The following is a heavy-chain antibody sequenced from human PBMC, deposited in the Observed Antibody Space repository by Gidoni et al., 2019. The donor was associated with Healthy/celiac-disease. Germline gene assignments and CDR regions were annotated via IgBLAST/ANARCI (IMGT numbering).Heavy chain of an antibody. CDR1: GFTFDDYA. J-gene: IGHJ4*02. Sequence: EVQLVESGGVVVQPGGSLRLSCAASGFTFDDYAMHWVRQAPGKGLEWVSLISWDGVSTYYADSVKGRFTISRDNSKNSLYLQMNSLRAEDTALYYCAKDGGLYSSSWPDYWGQGTLVTVSS. V-gene: IGHV3-43D*04. CDR3: AKDGGLYSSSWPDY. D-gene: IGHD6-13*01. CDR2: ISWDGVST.